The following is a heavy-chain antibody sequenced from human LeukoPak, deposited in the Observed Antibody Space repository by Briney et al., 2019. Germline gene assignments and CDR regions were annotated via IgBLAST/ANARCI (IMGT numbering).Heavy chain of an antibody. V-gene: IGHV1-46*03. CDR3: ARRGGCISTSCNLDY. CDR2: INPNGGGT. J-gene: IGHJ4*02. Sequence: ASVKVSCKTSGYTFTSYYMHWMRQAPGQGFEWVGMINPNGGGTSSAQKFQGRVTLTRDTSTSTVYMDLSSLRSEDTAIYYCARRGGCISTSCNLDYWGQGTLVTVSS. D-gene: IGHD2-2*01. CDR1: GYTFTSYY.